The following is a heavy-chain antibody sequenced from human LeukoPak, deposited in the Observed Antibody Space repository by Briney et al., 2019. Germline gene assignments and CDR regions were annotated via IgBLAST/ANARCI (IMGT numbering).Heavy chain of an antibody. CDR1: GYTFTSYD. J-gene: IGHJ4*02. D-gene: IGHD2-2*01. CDR2: MNPNSGNT. V-gene: IGHV1-8*01. Sequence: ASVKVSCKASGYTFTSYDINWVRQATGQGLEWMGWMNPNSGNTGYAQKFQGRVTMTRNTFISTAYMELSSLRSEDTAVYYCARGLRLRRVPAARGDYYFDYWGQGTLVTVSS. CDR3: ARGLRLRRVPAARGDYYFDY.